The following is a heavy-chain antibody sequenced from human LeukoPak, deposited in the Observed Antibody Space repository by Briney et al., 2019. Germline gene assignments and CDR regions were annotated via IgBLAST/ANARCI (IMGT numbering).Heavy chain of an antibody. CDR2: ISYDGSNK. J-gene: IGHJ4*02. D-gene: IGHD3-9*01. CDR3: ARDGCLTHFDWLCTAIDY. Sequence: PGGSLRLSCAASGFTFSSYAMHWVRQAPGKGLEWVAVISYDGSNKYYADSVKGRFTISRDNSKNTLYLQMNSLRAEDTAVYYCARDGCLTHFDWLCTAIDYWGQGTLVTVSS. CDR1: GFTFSSYA. V-gene: IGHV3-30*04.